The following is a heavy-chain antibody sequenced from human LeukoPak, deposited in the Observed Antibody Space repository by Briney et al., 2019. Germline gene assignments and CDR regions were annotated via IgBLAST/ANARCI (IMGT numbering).Heavy chain of an antibody. Sequence: SETLSLTCTVSGYSISSDYYWGWIRQPPGKGLEWIGSIYHSGSTYYNPSLKSRVTISVDTSKNQFSLKLRSVTAADTAVYYCARHKDYYYSYMDVWGKGTTVTISS. V-gene: IGHV4-38-2*02. CDR1: GYSISSDYY. J-gene: IGHJ6*03. CDR3: ARHKDYYYSYMDV. CDR2: IYHSGST.